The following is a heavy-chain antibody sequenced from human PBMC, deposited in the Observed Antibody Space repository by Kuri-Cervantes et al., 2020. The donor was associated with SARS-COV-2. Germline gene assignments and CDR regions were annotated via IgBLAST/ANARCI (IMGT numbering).Heavy chain of an antibody. CDR1: RSSFSSYA. CDR2: ISGSGTGA. J-gene: IGHJ6*02. D-gene: IGHD1-7*01. CDR3: VKDPTATTEYYYAMDV. Sequence: GESLKISCAASRSSFSSYAMSWVRQAPGKGLEWVSVISGSGTGAYYADSVKGRFTISRDNSKNTLYLQMNSLRAEDTAVYFCVKDPTATTEYYYAMDVWGQGTTVTVSS. V-gene: IGHV3-23*01.